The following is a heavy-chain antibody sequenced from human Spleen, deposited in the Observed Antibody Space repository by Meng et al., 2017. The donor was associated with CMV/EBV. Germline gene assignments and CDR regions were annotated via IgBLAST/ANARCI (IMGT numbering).Heavy chain of an antibody. Sequence: SGGSMRDTLYQCGWIRQSPGKGLEWIGNLYHTGTTYYNPSLKSRLAISADTSTNEFSLELRSVTTKDTAVYYCARHNRLQRERWFDPWGPGTLVTVSS. CDR2: LYHTGTT. CDR3: ARHNRLQRERWFDP. D-gene: IGHD1-1*01. CDR1: GGSMRDTLYQ. J-gene: IGHJ5*02. V-gene: IGHV4-39*01.